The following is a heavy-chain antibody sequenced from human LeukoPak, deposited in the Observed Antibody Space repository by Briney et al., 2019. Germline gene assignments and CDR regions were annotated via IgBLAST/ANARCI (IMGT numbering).Heavy chain of an antibody. Sequence: GGSLRLSCAVSGFTFSTYSVNWVRQAPGKRLEWVSYIRSSSSTIWYADSVKGRFTISSDNAKSSLYLEMNSLRAEDTAVYFCARDHRWGFDYWGQGTLVTVSS. V-gene: IGHV3-48*01. CDR1: GFTFSTYS. J-gene: IGHJ4*02. CDR2: IRSSSSTI. CDR3: ARDHRWGFDY. D-gene: IGHD7-27*01.